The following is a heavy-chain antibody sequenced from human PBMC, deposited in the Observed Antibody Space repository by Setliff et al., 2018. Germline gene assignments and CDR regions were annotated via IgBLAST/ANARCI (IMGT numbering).Heavy chain of an antibody. J-gene: IGHJ4*02. V-gene: IGHV4-34*01. D-gene: IGHD6-6*01. CDR3: ARGRNIAARLLDS. Sequence: SETLSLTCAAYGGTFSDYHWTWIRQSPEKGLEWIGEINHRGSTNYNPSLKSRVTISIDTSKDQFSLKLISMSAADTAVYYCARGRNIAARLLDSWGQGTLVTVSS. CDR2: INHRGST. CDR1: GGTFSDYH.